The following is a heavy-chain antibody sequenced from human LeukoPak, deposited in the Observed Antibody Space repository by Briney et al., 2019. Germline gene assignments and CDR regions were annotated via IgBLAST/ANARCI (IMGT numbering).Heavy chain of an antibody. Sequence: GGSLRLSCAASGFTFSSYGMHCVRQAPGKGLEWVAVISYDGSNKYYADSVKGRFTISRDNSKNTLYLQMNSLRAEDTAVYYCAKDLKITFGGGLDYWGQGTLVTVSS. CDR1: GFTFSSYG. CDR2: ISYDGSNK. J-gene: IGHJ4*02. CDR3: AKDLKITFGGGLDY. V-gene: IGHV3-30*18. D-gene: IGHD3-16*01.